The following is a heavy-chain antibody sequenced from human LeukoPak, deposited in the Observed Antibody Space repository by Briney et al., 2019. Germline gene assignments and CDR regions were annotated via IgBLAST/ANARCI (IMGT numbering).Heavy chain of an antibody. CDR3: ARRIYGSGIR. CDR1: GGSISSSSYY. CDR2: IYYSGST. J-gene: IGHJ4*02. Sequence: SETLSLTCTVSGGSISSSSYYWGWIRQPPGKGPEWIGNIYYSGSTYYNPSLKSRVTISVDTSKNQLSLKLSSVTAADTAVYYCARRIYGSGIRWGQGTLVTVSA. V-gene: IGHV4-39*01. D-gene: IGHD3-10*01.